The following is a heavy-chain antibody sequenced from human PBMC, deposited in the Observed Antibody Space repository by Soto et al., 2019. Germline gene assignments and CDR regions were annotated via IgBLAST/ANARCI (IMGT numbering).Heavy chain of an antibody. V-gene: IGHV1-69*13. CDR2: IIPIFGTA. D-gene: IGHD6-6*01. CDR3: ARVDSSSSASNLYYYYGMDV. J-gene: IGHJ6*02. Sequence: GASVKVSCKASGGTFSSYAISWVRQAPGQGLEWMGGIIPIFGTANYAQKFQGRVTITADESTSTAYMELSSLRSEDTAVYYCARVDSSSSASNLYYYYGMDVWGQGTTVTVSS. CDR1: GGTFSSYA.